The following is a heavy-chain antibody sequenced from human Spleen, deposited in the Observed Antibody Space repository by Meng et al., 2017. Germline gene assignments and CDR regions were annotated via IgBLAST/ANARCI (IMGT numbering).Heavy chain of an antibody. Sequence: SETLSLTCAVSGYSIGSGYYWGWIRQPPGKGLEWIGSLYHSGSTYYNPSLKSRVTISVDMSKNQFSLKLSSVNAADTAVYYCARFVGSGYDAFDIWGQGTMVTVSS. J-gene: IGHJ3*02. CDR1: GYSIGSGYY. V-gene: IGHV4-38-2*01. CDR2: LYHSGST. CDR3: ARFVGSGYDAFDI. D-gene: IGHD3-22*01.